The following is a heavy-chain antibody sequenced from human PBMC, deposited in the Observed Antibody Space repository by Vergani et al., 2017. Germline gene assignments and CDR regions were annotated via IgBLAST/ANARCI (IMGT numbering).Heavy chain of an antibody. CDR1: GFTFSSYA. CDR3: ARDRYYDSSGAFDI. CDR2: ISYDGSNK. J-gene: IGHJ3*02. D-gene: IGHD3-22*01. Sequence: QVQLVESGGGVVQPGRSLRLSCAASGFTFSSYAMHWVRQAPGKGLVWVAVISYDGSNKYYADSVKGRFTISRDNSKNTLYLQMNSLRAEDTAVYYCARDRYYDSSGAFDIWGQGTMVTVSS. V-gene: IGHV3-30-3*01.